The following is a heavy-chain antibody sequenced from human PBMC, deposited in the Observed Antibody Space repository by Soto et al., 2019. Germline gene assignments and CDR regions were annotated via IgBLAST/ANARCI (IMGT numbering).Heavy chain of an antibody. CDR2: ISSSAGTI. CDR1: GLTFSDHY. Sequence: QVQLVEAGGGLVKPGGSLRLSCAASGLTFSDHYMTWFRQAPGKGLEWISYISSSAGTIYYADSVKGRFTISRDNAKNSLYLQMTNLRAEDTAVYYCARAPYFGSGTYYYYALDVWGQGTTVTVSS. CDR3: ARAPYFGSGTYYYYALDV. J-gene: IGHJ6*02. V-gene: IGHV3-11*01. D-gene: IGHD3-10*01.